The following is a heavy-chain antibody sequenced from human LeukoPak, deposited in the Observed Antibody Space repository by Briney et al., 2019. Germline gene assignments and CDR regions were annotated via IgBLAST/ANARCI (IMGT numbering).Heavy chain of an antibody. V-gene: IGHV3-66*02. CDR2: IYSGGDT. Sequence: PGGSLRLSCAASGFTVSTNYMSWVPQAPGKGLEWVSVIYSGGDTYYADSVKGRFIISRDNSKNTLYLRMNSLRTEDTAVYYCARDQPLEHWGQGTMVTVSS. CDR1: GFTVSTNY. CDR3: ARDQPLEH. J-gene: IGHJ3*01. D-gene: IGHD3-3*01.